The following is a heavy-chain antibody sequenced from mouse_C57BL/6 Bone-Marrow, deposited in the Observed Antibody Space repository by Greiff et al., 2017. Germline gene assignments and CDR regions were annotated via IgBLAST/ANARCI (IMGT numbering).Heavy chain of an antibody. V-gene: IGHV1-4*01. CDR2: INPSSGYT. Sequence: QVQLQQSGAELARPGASVKMSCKASGYTFTSYTMHWVKQRPGQGLEWIGYINPSSGYTKYNQKFKDKATLTADKSSSTAYMKLSSLTAEDSAVYYCARSNLYFDYWGQGTTLTVSS. CDR3: ARSNLYFDY. D-gene: IGHD4-1*02. CDR1: GYTFTSYT. J-gene: IGHJ2*01.